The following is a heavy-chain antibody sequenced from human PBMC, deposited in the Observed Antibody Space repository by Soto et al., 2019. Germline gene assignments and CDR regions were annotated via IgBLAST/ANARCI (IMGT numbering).Heavy chain of an antibody. CDR1: GCSFSICA. D-gene: IGHD3-22*01. J-gene: IGHJ4*02. Sequence: GGSLRLSCSAAGCSFSICAIHWVRQAPGKGLEYVSTISPNGDSTYYADSVKGRFAISRDNSKNTLYLQMSSLRAEDTAVYYCVKGEYYYDSGAYYPFDYWGQGTLVTSPQ. CDR3: VKGEYYYDSGAYYPFDY. V-gene: IGHV3-64D*06. CDR2: ISPNGDST.